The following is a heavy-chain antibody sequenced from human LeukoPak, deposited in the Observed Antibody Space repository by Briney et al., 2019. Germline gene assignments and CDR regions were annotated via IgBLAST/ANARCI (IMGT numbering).Heavy chain of an antibody. CDR2: INPSGGST. V-gene: IGHV1-46*01. J-gene: IGHJ4*02. CDR3: ARDQEAFDY. CDR1: GYTFASYA. Sequence: GASVKVSCKASGYTFASYAMNWVRQAPGQGLEWMGIINPSGGSTSYAQKFQGRVTMTRDTSTSTVHMELSGLRSEDTAVYYCARDQEAFDYWGQGTLVTVSS.